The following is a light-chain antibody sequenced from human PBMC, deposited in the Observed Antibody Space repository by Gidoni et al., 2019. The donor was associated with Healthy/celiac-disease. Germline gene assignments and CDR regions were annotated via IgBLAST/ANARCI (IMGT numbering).Light chain of an antibody. CDR1: QSVSSY. V-gene: IGKV3-11*01. Sequence: EIVLTQSPATLSLSPGERATLSCRASQSVSSYLAWYKQKPGQAPRLLIYDASNRATGIPARFSGSGSGTDFTLTISSLEPEDFAVYYCQQRSNWARGFGQGTKLEIK. CDR3: QQRSNWARG. J-gene: IGKJ2*03. CDR2: DAS.